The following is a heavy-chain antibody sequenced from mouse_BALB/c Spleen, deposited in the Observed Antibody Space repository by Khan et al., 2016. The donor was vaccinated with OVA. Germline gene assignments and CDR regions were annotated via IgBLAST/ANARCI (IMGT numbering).Heavy chain of an antibody. CDR1: GFSLTTYG. J-gene: IGHJ3*01. Sequence: QVQLKQSGPGLVQPSQSLSITCTASGFSLTTYGVHWVRQSPGKGLEWLGLIWSGGNTDYNAAFISRLSITKDNSKSQVFFKMNSLQADDTAMYYCARNSYMYDFTYWGQGTLVTGSA. D-gene: IGHD2-14*01. V-gene: IGHV2-2*01. CDR3: ARNSYMYDFTY. CDR2: IWSGGNT.